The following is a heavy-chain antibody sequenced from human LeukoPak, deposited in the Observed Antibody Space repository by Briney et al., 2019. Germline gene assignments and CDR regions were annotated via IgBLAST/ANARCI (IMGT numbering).Heavy chain of an antibody. Sequence: GGSLRLSCAASGFTFRNYWMSWVRQAPGKGLEWVANIKQDGSEKYYVDSVKGRFTISRDNSKNTLYLQMNSLRAEDTAVYYCAKDPNRAIVVVTFADYWGQGTLVTVSS. V-gene: IGHV3-7*01. J-gene: IGHJ4*02. D-gene: IGHD2-21*02. CDR2: IKQDGSEK. CDR3: AKDPNRAIVVVTFADY. CDR1: GFTFRNYW.